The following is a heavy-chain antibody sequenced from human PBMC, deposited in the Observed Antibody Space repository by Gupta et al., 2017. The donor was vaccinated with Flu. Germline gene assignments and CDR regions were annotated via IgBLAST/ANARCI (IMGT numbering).Heavy chain of an antibody. V-gene: IGHV4-61*02. D-gene: IGHD3-10*01. J-gene: IGHJ4*02. CDR1: GGSICHGSYY. Sequence: QVQLQESRPGLVKPLQTMSLTCPVSGGSICHGSYYRSWIRQPTGKGLEGIGRIYTSGSTNYNTSLKSRVTISVDTSKNQFSLKLSSVTAADTDVYYCARDSRYYYGSGVFDYWGQGTLVTVSS. CDR3: ARDSRYYYGSGVFDY. CDR2: IYTSGST.